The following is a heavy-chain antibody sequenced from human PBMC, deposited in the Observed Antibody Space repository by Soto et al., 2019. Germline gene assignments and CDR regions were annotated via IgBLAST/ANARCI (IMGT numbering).Heavy chain of an antibody. Sequence: GGSLRLSCAASGFTFSSYAMYWVRQAPGKGLEWVSVISGSGGSTYYAESVKGRFTISRDHSDNTLYLQMNSLRAEDTALYYCAKDFYNIGTSGGDYHYYMAVWGKGTTVTVSS. V-gene: IGHV3-23*01. J-gene: IGHJ6*03. CDR1: GFTFSSYA. D-gene: IGHD1-7*01. CDR3: AKDFYNIGTSGGDYHYYMAV. CDR2: ISGSGGST.